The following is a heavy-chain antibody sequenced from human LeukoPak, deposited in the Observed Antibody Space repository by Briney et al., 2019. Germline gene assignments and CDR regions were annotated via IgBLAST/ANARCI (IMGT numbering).Heavy chain of an antibody. CDR3: ARLWRYCSSTSCYPDY. V-gene: IGHV4-39*01. J-gene: IGHJ4*02. D-gene: IGHD2-2*01. Sequence: PSETLSLTCTVSGGSISSSSYYWGWIRQPPGKGLEWIGSIYYSGSTYYNPSLKSRVTISVDTSKNQFSLKLSSVTAADTAVYYCARLWRYCSSTSCYPDYWGQGTLVTVSS. CDR1: GGSISSSSYY. CDR2: IYYSGST.